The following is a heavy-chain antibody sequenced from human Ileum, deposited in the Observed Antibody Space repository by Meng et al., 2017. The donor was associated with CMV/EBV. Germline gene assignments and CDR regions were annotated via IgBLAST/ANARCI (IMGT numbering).Heavy chain of an antibody. D-gene: IGHD1-26*01. V-gene: IGHV1-18*01. J-gene: IGHJ4*02. CDR2: ISTHNGDT. Sequence: CKTSGYTFTNYGISWVRQAPGQGPEWMGWISTHNGDTSYAQNFQDRVTMTADISTSTAFVEVRSLRSEDTAVYYCARDIRWEMMRFDYWGQGTLVTVSS. CDR1: GYTFTNYG. CDR3: ARDIRWEMMRFDY.